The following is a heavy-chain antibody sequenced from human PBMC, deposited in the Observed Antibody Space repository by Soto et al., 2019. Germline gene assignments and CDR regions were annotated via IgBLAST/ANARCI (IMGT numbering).Heavy chain of an antibody. J-gene: IGHJ6*02. CDR2: IYYSGST. V-gene: IGHV4-59*01. D-gene: IGHD1-26*01. CDR3: ARDPLIRGHKGGSYYYYYYGMDV. Sequence: SETLSLTCTVSGGSISSYYWSWIRQPPGKGLEWIGDIYYSGSTNYNPSLKSRVTISVDTSKNQFSLKLSSVTAADTAVYYCARDPLIRGHKGGSYYYYYYGMDVWGQGTTVTVSS. CDR1: GGSISSYY.